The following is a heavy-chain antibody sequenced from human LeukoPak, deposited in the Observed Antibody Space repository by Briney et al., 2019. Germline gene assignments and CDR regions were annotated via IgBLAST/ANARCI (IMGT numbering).Heavy chain of an antibody. CDR1: GYTFTSYY. J-gene: IGHJ3*02. CDR2: INPSGGST. Sequence: GASVKVSCKASGYTFTSYYMHWVRQAPGQGLEWMGIINPSGGSTSYAQKFQGRVTMTRDMSTSTVYMELSSLRSEDTAVYYCARGFLVVAAEDAFDIWGQGTMVTVSS. V-gene: IGHV1-46*01. D-gene: IGHD2-15*01. CDR3: ARGFLVVAAEDAFDI.